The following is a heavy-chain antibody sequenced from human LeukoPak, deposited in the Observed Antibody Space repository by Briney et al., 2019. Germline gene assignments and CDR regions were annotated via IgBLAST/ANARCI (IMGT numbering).Heavy chain of an antibody. CDR3: AEDDPLYSSGGSCYPGAFDI. J-gene: IGHJ3*02. D-gene: IGHD2-15*01. CDR2: ISYDGSNK. V-gene: IGHV3-30*18. CDR1: GFTFSSYG. Sequence: GRSLRLSCAASGFTFSSYGMHWVRQAPGKGLEWVAVISYDGSNKYYADSVKGRFTISRDNSKNTLYLQMNSLRAEDTAVYYCAEDDPLYSSGGSCYPGAFDIWGQGTMVTVSS.